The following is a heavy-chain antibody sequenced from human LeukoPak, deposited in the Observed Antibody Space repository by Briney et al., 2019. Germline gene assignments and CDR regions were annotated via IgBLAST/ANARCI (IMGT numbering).Heavy chain of an antibody. J-gene: IGHJ4*02. D-gene: IGHD5-18*01. CDR3: ARRDTDKTGGSDY. Sequence: SETLSLTCAVYGGSFSGYYWSWIRQPPGKGLEWTGEINHSGSTNYNPSLKSRVTISVDTSKNQFSLKLSSVTAADTAVYYCARRDTDKTGGSDYWGQGTLVTVSS. V-gene: IGHV4-34*01. CDR2: INHSGST. CDR1: GGSFSGYY.